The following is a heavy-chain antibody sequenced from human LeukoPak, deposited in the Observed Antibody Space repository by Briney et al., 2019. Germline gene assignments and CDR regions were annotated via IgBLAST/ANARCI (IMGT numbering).Heavy chain of an antibody. Sequence: GGSLRLSCAASGFTFSSYAMSWVRQAPGKGLEWVSAISGSGGSTYYADSVKGRFTISRDNSKNTLYLQMNSLRAEDTAVYYCAKDQSWQVVGATRLYYYYGMDVWGQGTTVTVSS. D-gene: IGHD1-26*01. CDR1: GFTFSSYA. V-gene: IGHV3-23*01. CDR3: AKDQSWQVVGATRLYYYYGMDV. CDR2: ISGSGGST. J-gene: IGHJ6*02.